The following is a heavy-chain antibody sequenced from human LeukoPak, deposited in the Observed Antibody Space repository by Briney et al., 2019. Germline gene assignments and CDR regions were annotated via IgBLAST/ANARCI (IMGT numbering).Heavy chain of an antibody. Sequence: GASVKVSCKASGYTFTSYDINWVRQATGQGLEWMGWMNPNSGNTGYAQKFQGRVTITRNTSISTAYMELSSLRSEDTAVYYCARAQRSLYYYYYYMDVWGKGTTVTASS. D-gene: IGHD6-25*01. CDR2: MNPNSGNT. CDR3: ARAQRSLYYYYYYMDV. CDR1: GYTFTSYD. J-gene: IGHJ6*03. V-gene: IGHV1-8*03.